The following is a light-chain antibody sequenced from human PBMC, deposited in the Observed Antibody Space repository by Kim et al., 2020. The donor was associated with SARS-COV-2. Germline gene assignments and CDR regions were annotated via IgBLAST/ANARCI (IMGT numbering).Light chain of an antibody. CDR2: EAS. Sequence: ASVGDTVTITCQASQDIGNSLNWYQQKPGRAPKLLIYEASCLQTEVPSRFTGSGSGTHFSFTISSLQPEDFATYYCQQCDDLPLTFGGGTKVEIK. CDR3: QQCDDLPLT. CDR1: QDIGNS. V-gene: IGKV1-33*01. J-gene: IGKJ4*01.